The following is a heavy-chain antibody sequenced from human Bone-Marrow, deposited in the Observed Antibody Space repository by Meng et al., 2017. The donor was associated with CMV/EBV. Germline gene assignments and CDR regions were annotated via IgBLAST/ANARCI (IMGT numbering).Heavy chain of an antibody. V-gene: IGHV4-4*07. CDR2: IYTSGST. CDR3: ARVNYGSGSSFDP. D-gene: IGHD3-10*01. CDR1: GGSISSYY. Sequence: QVQLQESGPGLVKPSXXXXXTCTVSGGSISSYYWSWIRQPAGKGLEWIGRIYTSGSTNYNPSLKSRVTMSVDTSKNQFSLKLSSVTAADTAVYYCARVNYGSGSSFDPWGQGTLVTVSS. J-gene: IGHJ5*02.